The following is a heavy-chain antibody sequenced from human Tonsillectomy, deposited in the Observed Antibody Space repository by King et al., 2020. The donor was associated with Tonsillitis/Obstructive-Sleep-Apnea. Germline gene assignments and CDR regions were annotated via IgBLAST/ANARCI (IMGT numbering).Heavy chain of an antibody. CDR2: ISGSGGST. CDR3: AKGDLDSSGYYSVAFDY. D-gene: IGHD3-22*01. V-gene: IGHV3-23*04. Sequence: EVQLVESGGGLVQPGGSLRLSCAASGFTFSSYAMSWVRQAPGKGLEWVSAISGSGGSTYYADCVKGRFTISRDNSKNTLYLQMNSLRAEDTAVYYCAKGDLDSSGYYSVAFDYWGQGTLVTVSS. CDR1: GFTFSSYA. J-gene: IGHJ4*02.